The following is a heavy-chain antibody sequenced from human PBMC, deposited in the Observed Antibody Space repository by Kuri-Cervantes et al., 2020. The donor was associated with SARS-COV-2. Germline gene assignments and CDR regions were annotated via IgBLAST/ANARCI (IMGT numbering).Heavy chain of an antibody. CDR3: ARVGTHTTLIAAAGINWYFDL. CDR2: IDPSDSYT. J-gene: IGHJ2*01. CDR1: GYSFTSYW. D-gene: IGHD6-13*01. V-gene: IGHV5-10-1*01. Sequence: KVSCKGSGYSFTSYWISWVRQMPGKGLEWMGRIDPSDSYTNYSPSFQGHVTISADKSISTAYLQWSSLKASDTAMYYCARVGTHTTLIAAAGINWYFDLWGRGTLVTVSS.